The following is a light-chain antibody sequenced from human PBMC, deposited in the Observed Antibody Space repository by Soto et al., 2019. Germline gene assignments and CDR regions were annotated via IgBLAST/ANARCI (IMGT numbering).Light chain of an antibody. CDR1: SSDVGSYDL. CDR2: EGT. CDR3: CSYAGSRTYV. Sequence: QSALTQPASVSGPPGPSIVISCNGSSSDVGSYDLVSWYLQYPGKAPKVIIFEGTKRPSGVSDRFSGSKSGNTASLTISGLQTEDEADYYCCSYAGSRTYVFGPGTKLTVL. V-gene: IGLV2-23*01. J-gene: IGLJ1*01.